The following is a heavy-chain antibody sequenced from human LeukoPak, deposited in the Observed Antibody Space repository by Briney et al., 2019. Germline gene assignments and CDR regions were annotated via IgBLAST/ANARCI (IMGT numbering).Heavy chain of an antibody. CDR2: INPSGGST. CDR3: ARDSNYSFDY. V-gene: IGHV1-46*01. CDR1: GYTFTSYY. Sequence: ASVKVSCKASGYTFTSYYMHWVRQAPGQGLEWMGIINPSGGSTSYAQKFQGRVTMTRDTSISTAYMELSRLRSDDTAVYYCARDSNYSFDYWGQGTLVTVSS. D-gene: IGHD4-11*01. J-gene: IGHJ4*02.